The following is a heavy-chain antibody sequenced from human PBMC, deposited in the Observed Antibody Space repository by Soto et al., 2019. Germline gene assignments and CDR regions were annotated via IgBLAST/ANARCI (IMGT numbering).Heavy chain of an antibody. D-gene: IGHD6-13*01. CDR2: IIPIFGTA. CDR1: GGTFSSYA. CDR3: ARSRPGQPTSINWFDP. Sequence: ASVKVSCKASGGTFSSYAISWVRQAPGQGLEWMGGIIPIFGTANYAQKFQGRVTITADESTSTAYMELSSPRSEDTAVYYCARSRPGQPTSINWFDPWGQGTLVTVSS. V-gene: IGHV1-69*13. J-gene: IGHJ5*02.